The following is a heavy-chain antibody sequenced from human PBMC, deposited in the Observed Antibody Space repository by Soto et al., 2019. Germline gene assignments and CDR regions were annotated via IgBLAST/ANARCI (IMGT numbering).Heavy chain of an antibody. CDR1: GGFISSYY. CDR2: IYTSGST. V-gene: IGHV4-4*07. D-gene: IGHD6-13*01. Sequence: PSETLSLTCTVSGGFISSYYWSWIRQPAGKGLEWIGRIYTSGSTNYNPSLKSRVAMSVDTSKNQFSLKLSSVTAADTAVYYCARDYSSSWNYYYYYGMDVWGQGTTVTVSS. J-gene: IGHJ6*02. CDR3: ARDYSSSWNYYYYYGMDV.